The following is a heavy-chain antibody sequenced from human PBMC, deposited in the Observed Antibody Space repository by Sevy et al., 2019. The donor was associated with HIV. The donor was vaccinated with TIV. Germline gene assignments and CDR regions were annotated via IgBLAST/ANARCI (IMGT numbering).Heavy chain of an antibody. CDR3: AREDSSTWCFHF. D-gene: IGHD6-13*01. V-gene: IGHV4-4*07. Sequence: SETLSLTCTVSGGSISGSYWSWIRQSAGKGLEWIGRIYPSGNTNYNPSLKSRVTMSVDTSKNHFSLKLTSVTATDTAAYYCAREDSSTWCFHFWGQGTLVTVSS. J-gene: IGHJ4*02. CDR1: GGSISGSY. CDR2: IYPSGNT.